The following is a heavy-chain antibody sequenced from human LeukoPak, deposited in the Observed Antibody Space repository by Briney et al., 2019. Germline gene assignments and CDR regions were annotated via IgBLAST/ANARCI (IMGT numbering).Heavy chain of an antibody. V-gene: IGHV3-21*01. CDR1: GLTFSSYS. CDR2: ISSSSSCI. D-gene: IGHD4-17*01. CDR3: ARDLGDYGYY. Sequence: GGSLRLSCAASGLTFSSYSMNWVRQAPGKGLEWVSSISSSSSCIYYADSVEGRFTISRDTSKNTLYLQMNSLRAEDTAVYYCARDLGDYGYYWGQGTLVTVSS. J-gene: IGHJ4*02.